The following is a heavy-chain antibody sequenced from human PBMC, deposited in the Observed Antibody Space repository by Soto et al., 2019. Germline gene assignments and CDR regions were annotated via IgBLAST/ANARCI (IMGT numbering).Heavy chain of an antibody. V-gene: IGHV4-59*08. D-gene: IGHD3-3*01. Sequence: SETLSLTCTVSGGSISSYYWSWIRQPPGKGLEWIGYIYYSGSTNYNPSLKSRVTISVDTSKNQFSLKLSSVTAADTAVYYCARHYGYDFWSGSINWFDPWGQGTLVTVSS. CDR1: GGSISSYY. CDR2: IYYSGST. J-gene: IGHJ5*02. CDR3: ARHYGYDFWSGSINWFDP.